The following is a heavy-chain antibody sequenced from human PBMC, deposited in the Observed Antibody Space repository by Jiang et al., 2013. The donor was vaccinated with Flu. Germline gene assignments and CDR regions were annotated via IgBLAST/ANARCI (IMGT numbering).Heavy chain of an antibody. J-gene: IGHJ4*02. D-gene: IGHD2-2*01. V-gene: IGHV3-7*01. CDR3: ARRIVVVPAAIKRLYYFDY. CDR2: IKQDGSEK. Sequence: SGGGLVQPGGSLRLSCAASGFTFSSYWMSWVRQAPGKGLEWVANIKQDGSEKYYVDSVKGRFTISRDNAKNSLYLQMNSLRAEDTAVYYCARRIVVVPAAIKRLYYFDYWGQGTLVTVSS. CDR1: GFTFSSYW.